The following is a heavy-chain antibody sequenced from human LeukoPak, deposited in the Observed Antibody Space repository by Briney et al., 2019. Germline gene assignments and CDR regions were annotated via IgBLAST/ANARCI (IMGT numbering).Heavy chain of an antibody. CDR2: FYSSVTT. D-gene: IGHD3-10*01. J-gene: IGHJ4*02. CDR1: GGSISSSSYY. CDR3: ARPDYYDSGSYAY. V-gene: IGHV4-39*01. Sequence: SEALSLTCIVSGGSISSSSYYWGWIRQPPGKGLEWIGSFYSSVTTYYNPSLKSRVTISIDTSKNQFSLKLSSVTAADTAVYYCARPDYYDSGSYAYWGQGSLVTVSS.